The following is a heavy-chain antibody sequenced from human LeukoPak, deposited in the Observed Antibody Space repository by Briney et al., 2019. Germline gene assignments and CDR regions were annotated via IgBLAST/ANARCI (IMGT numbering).Heavy chain of an antibody. V-gene: IGHV3-21*01. Sequence: GGSLRLSCAASGFTFSTYSMNWVRQGPGKGLECVSSISTSSTYIYYADSVRGRFTIYRDNAKNSLYLQMNSLRAEDTAVYYCHRHEPVITLSSYYYGMDVWGPGTTVTVSS. D-gene: IGHD1-14*01. CDR2: ISTSSTYI. CDR1: GFTFSTYS. J-gene: IGHJ6*02. CDR3: HRHEPVITLSSYYYGMDV.